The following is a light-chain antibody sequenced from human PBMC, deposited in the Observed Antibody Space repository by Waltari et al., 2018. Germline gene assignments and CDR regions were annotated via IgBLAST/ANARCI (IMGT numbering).Light chain of an antibody. CDR2: DVT. Sequence: QSALTQPASVSGSPGQSLPIPSTGTSRALCPYNYVPWYQPRPGTAPQLMIFDVTNRPSGVSNRFSGSKSGNTASLTISGLRADDEAHYYCSSYSTTNTIVFGTGTKVTVL. CDR3: SSYSTTNTIV. CDR1: SRALCPYNY. V-gene: IGLV2-14*01. J-gene: IGLJ1*01.